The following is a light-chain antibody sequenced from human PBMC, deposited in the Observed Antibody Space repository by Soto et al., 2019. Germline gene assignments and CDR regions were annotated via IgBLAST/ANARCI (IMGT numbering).Light chain of an antibody. J-gene: IGKJ2*01. V-gene: IGKV1-9*01. CDR3: QQLNTFPPMYT. Sequence: DIQLTQSPSFLSASVGDRVTIPCRASQGISNYLAWYQQKSGKAPTLLIYSASTLESGVPSRFSGSGSGTEFTLTISSLQPEDFATYYCQQLNTFPPMYTFGQGTKLEIK. CDR2: SAS. CDR1: QGISNY.